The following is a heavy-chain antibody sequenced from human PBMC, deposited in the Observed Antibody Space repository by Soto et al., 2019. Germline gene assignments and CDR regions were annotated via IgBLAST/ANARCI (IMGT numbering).Heavy chain of an antibody. CDR1: GFTFSSYG. CDR3: ARVSRRDCSGGSCYFDY. D-gene: IGHD2-15*01. Sequence: GGSLRLSCAASGFTFSSYGMHWVRQAPGKGLEWVAVIWYDGSNKYYADSVKGRFTISRDNSKNTLYLQMNSLRAEDTAVYYCARVSRRDCSGGSCYFDYWGQGTLVTVSS. V-gene: IGHV3-33*01. J-gene: IGHJ4*02. CDR2: IWYDGSNK.